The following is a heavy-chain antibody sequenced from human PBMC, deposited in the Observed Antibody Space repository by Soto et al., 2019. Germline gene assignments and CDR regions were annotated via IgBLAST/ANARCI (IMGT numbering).Heavy chain of an antibody. V-gene: IGHV3-49*04. J-gene: IGHJ4*02. Sequence: EVQLVESGGGSVGPGRSLRLSCAASGFTFGDYALSWVRQGPGKGLEWVGFIRSKRYGGTPEYAASVKGRFSISRDDSGNIAYLQMNSLRTEDTAVYFCTRLPRHPRPAFDYWGQGTQVTVSS. CDR3: TRLPRHPRPAFDY. D-gene: IGHD2-2*01. CDR2: IRSKRYGGTP. CDR1: GFTFGDYA.